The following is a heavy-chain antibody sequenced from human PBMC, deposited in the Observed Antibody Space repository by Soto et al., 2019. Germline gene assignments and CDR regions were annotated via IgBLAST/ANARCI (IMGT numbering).Heavy chain of an antibody. D-gene: IGHD4-17*01. CDR2: IYYSGST. CDR1: GGSVNNADYF. CDR3: ARDADYGGSRGGMDV. V-gene: IGHV4-31*03. Sequence: QVRLEESGPGLVKPSETLSLICSVSGGSVNNADYFWSWIRHHPENGLEWIGYIYYSGSTRYNPSFMTRGTLAIDTSKNQFSLRLNSVTVAGTAGYFCARDADYGGSRGGMDVWGRGTTVTVSS. J-gene: IGHJ6*02.